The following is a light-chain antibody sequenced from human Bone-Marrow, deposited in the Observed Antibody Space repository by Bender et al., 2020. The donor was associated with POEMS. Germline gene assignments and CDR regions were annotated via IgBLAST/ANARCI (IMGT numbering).Light chain of an antibody. CDR1: ALPKQY. V-gene: IGLV3-25*03. CDR3: QSVDSSGRYHWL. J-gene: IGLJ3*02. Sequence: SYELTQPPSVSVSPGQTARITCSGDALPKQYAYWYQQKPGQAPVLVIYKDSERPSGIPERFSGSSSGTTVTLTISGVQAEDEADYYCQSVDSSGRYHWLFGGGTKLTVL. CDR2: KDS.